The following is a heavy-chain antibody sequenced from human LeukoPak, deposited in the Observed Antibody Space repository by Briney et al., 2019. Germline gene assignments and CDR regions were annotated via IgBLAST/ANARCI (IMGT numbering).Heavy chain of an antibody. J-gene: IGHJ4*02. V-gene: IGHV4-59*01. D-gene: IGHD5-24*01. CDR3: ARVRGRWIRSFDY. Sequence: PSETLSLTCTVSGGSISSYYWSWIRQPPGKGLEWIGYIYYSGSTNYNPSLKSRVTISVDASKNQFSLKLSSVTAADTAVYYCARVRGRWIRSFDYWGQGTLVTVSS. CDR1: GGSISSYY. CDR2: IYYSGST.